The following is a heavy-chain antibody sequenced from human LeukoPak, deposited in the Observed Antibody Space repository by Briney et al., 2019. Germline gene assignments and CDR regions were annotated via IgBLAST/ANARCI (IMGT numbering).Heavy chain of an antibody. CDR3: ARWDGSRTYLYLFDF. J-gene: IGHJ4*02. CDR2: ISPYNGNT. Sequence: ASVKVSCETSSYTFCHYDMSWVRQAPGQRLEWMGWISPYNGNTNFAQSLRDRVTMTTDTSTSTAYMELTGLRSDDTAVYYCARWDGSRTYLYLFDFWGQGSLVTVSS. CDR1: SYTFCHYD. D-gene: IGHD1-26*01. V-gene: IGHV1-18*01.